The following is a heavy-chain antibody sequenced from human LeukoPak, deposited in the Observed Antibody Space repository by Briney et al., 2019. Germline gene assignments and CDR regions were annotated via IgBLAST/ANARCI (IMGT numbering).Heavy chain of an antibody. V-gene: IGHV4-31*03. CDR3: AREVRTGWFDP. CDR2: IYYSGST. CDR1: GGSISSGGYY. Sequence: SETLSLTCTVSGGSISSGGYYWSWIRQHPGKGLEWIGYIYYSGSTYYDPSLKSRVTISVDTSKNQFSLKLSSVTAADTAVYYCAREVRTGWFDPWGQGTLVTVSS. J-gene: IGHJ5*02.